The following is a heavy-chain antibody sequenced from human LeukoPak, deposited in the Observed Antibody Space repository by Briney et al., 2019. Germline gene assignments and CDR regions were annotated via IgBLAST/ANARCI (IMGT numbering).Heavy chain of an antibody. CDR1: GGSISSYY. CDR3: ARQKSWNYGIDY. D-gene: IGHD1-7*01. CDR2: IYTSGST. J-gene: IGHJ4*02. V-gene: IGHV4-4*09. Sequence: PSETLSLTCTVSGGSISSYYWSWIRQPPGKGLEWIGYIYTSGSTNYNPSLKSRVTISVATSKNQFSLKLSSVTAADTAVYYCARQKSWNYGIDYWGQGTLVTVSS.